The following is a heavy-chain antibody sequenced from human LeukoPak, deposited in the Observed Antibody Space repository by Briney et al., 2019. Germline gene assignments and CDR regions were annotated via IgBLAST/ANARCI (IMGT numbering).Heavy chain of an antibody. CDR1: GFTFSSYW. J-gene: IGHJ4*02. Sequence: PGGSLRLSCAASGFTFSSYWMSWVRQAPGKGLEWVANIKQDGSEKYYVDSVKGRITISRDNAKNSLYLQMNSLRAEDTAVYYCARVQAGDSSGYYFFYFDYWGQGTLVTVSS. CDR2: IKQDGSEK. D-gene: IGHD3-22*01. V-gene: IGHV3-7*01. CDR3: ARVQAGDSSGYYFFYFDY.